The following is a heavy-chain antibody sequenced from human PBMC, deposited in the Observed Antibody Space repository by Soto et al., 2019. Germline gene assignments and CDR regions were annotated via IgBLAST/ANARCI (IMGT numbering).Heavy chain of an antibody. CDR1: GGSFSGYQ. CDR2: INDSGNI. CDR3: ARGLILWFGELSRRGGYYYYMAV. Sequence: QVQLQQWGAGLLKPSETLSLTCAVYGGSFSGYQWSWIRQTPGKGLEWIGEINDSGNINYNPSLKSRVSIWLDTPKTQISLKLSSVTAADTAVYYCARGLILWFGELSRRGGYYYYMAVWGKGTTVTVS. V-gene: IGHV4-34*01. J-gene: IGHJ6*03. D-gene: IGHD3-10*01.